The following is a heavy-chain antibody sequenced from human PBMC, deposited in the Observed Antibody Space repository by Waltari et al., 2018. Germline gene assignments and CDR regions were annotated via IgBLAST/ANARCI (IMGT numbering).Heavy chain of an antibody. V-gene: IGHV1-69*05. Sequence: QVQLVQSGAEVKKPGSSVKVSCKASGGTFSSYAISWVRQAPGQGLEWMGWIIPFFGTPNYAQRFQGRVTITTDESTSTAYMELSSLRSEDTAVYYCARGVYQLLWGGWFDPWGQGTLVTVSS. J-gene: IGHJ5*02. CDR2: IIPFFGTP. D-gene: IGHD2-2*01. CDR1: GGTFSSYA. CDR3: ARGVYQLLWGGWFDP.